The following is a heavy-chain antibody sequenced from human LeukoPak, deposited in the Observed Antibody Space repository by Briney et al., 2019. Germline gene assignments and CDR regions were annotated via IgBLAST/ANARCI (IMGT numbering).Heavy chain of an antibody. CDR3: AKGDGDIVVVPAYYFDY. J-gene: IGHJ4*02. Sequence: SGGSLRLSCEVSGFTFSTYSMNWVRQAPGKGLEWVSGISGSGGSTYYADSVKGRFTISRDNSKNTLYLHMNSLRAEDTAVYYCAKGDGDIVVVPAYYFDYWGQGTLVTVSS. CDR2: ISGSGGST. V-gene: IGHV3-23*01. CDR1: GFTFSTYS. D-gene: IGHD2-2*01.